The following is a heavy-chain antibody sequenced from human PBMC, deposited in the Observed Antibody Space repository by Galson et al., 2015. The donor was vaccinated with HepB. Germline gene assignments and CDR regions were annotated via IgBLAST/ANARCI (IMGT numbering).Heavy chain of an antibody. CDR2: IIPIFGTA. Sequence: SVKVSCKASGGTFSSYAISWVRQAPGQGLEWMGGIIPIFGTANYAQKFQGRVTITADESTSTAYMELSSLRSEDTAVYYCARGYYDSSGYYDAFDIWGQGTMVTVSS. CDR3: ARGYYDSSGYYDAFDI. V-gene: IGHV1-69*13. D-gene: IGHD3-22*01. J-gene: IGHJ3*02. CDR1: GGTFSSYA.